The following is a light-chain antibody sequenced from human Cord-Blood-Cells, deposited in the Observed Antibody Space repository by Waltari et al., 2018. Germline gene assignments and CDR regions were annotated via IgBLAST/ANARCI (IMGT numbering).Light chain of an antibody. Sequence: SPALTHDPAVCVALGQTVRITCQGYSPRSYYASWFQQKPGQAPLLVIYGKNNRPSGIPDRFSGSSSGNTASLTITGAQAEDEADYYCNSRDSSGNHLGVFGGGTKLTVL. V-gene: IGLV3-19*01. J-gene: IGLJ3*02. CDR1: SPRSYY. CDR2: GKN. CDR3: NSRDSSGNHLGV.